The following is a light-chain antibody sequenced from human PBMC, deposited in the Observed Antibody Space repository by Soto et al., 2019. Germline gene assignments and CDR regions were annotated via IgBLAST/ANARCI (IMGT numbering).Light chain of an antibody. CDR3: SSYTSSSTLYV. CDR2: DVS. V-gene: IGLV2-14*01. Sequence: QSVLTQPASVSGSPGQSITISCTGTSSDVGGYIYVSWYQQHPGKAPKLMIYDVSNRPLGVSNRFSGSKSGNTASLTISGLQAEDEADYYCSSYTSSSTLYVFGTGTKVTVL. CDR1: SSDVGGYIY. J-gene: IGLJ1*01.